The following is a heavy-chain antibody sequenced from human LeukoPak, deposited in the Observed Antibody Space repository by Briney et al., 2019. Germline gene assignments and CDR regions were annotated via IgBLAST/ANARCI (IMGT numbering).Heavy chain of an antibody. CDR3: ARQGAYCSSTSCLFGP. CDR1: GGSIRGHY. J-gene: IGHJ5*02. CDR2: IYDSGNT. V-gene: IGHV4-59*08. D-gene: IGHD2-2*01. Sequence: SETLSPTCTVSGGSIRGHYWSWIRQPPGKGLEWIGYIYDSGNTNYNPSLKSRVTISIDTSKNQFSLKLSSVTAADTAVYYCARQGAYCSSTSCLFGPWGQGTLVTVSS.